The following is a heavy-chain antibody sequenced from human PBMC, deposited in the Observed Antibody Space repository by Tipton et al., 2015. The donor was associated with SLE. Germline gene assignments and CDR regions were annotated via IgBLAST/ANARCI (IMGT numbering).Heavy chain of an antibody. CDR3: ARLTYYYYMDV. CDR1: GGSISSHY. CDR2: IYYSGST. J-gene: IGHJ6*03. Sequence: TLSLTCTVSGGSISSHYWSWIRQPPGKGLEWIGYIYYSGSTNYNPSLKSRVTISVDTSKNQFSLKLSSVTAADTAVYYCARLTYYYYMDVWGKGTTVTVSS. V-gene: IGHV4-59*11.